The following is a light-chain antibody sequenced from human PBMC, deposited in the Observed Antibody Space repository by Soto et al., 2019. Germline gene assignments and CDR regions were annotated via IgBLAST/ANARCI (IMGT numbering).Light chain of an antibody. J-gene: IGKJ1*01. CDR3: QQYNNWPWT. Sequence: EIVMTQSPATLSVSPCGIVTLSCSSSQSISYALAWYQQKPGQAPRLLIYGASTRAPGFPARFSGSESGTDFTLTISSLQSEDFAVYYCQQYNNWPWTFGQGTKVDI. CDR2: GAS. V-gene: IGKV3-15*01. CDR1: QSISYA.